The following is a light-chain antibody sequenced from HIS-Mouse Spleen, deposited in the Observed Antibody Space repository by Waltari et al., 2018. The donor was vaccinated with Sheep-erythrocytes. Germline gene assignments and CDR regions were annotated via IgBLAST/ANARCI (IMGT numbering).Light chain of an antibody. CDR1: KLGDKY. CDR3: QARDSSTVV. J-gene: IGLJ2*01. V-gene: IGLV3-1*01. Sequence: SYELTQPPSVSVSPGQTASITCSGDKLGDKYACWYHQKPGQSPVLVNYQDSKRPSGIPGRFSGSSSGNTATLTISGTQAMDEADYYCQARDSSTVVFGGGTKLTVL. CDR2: QDS.